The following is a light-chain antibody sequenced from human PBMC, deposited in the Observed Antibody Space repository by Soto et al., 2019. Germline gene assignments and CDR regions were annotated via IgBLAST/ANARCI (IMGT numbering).Light chain of an antibody. CDR2: GAS. Sequence: EIVMTQSPATLSVSPGARATLSCRASQSVSSNLAWYQQKPGQAPRLLIYGASTRATGIPARLSGSGSETEFTLTISSLQSEDFAVYYCQQYNNWTPLTFGGGTKVEIK. CDR1: QSVSSN. V-gene: IGKV3-15*01. CDR3: QQYNNWTPLT. J-gene: IGKJ4*01.